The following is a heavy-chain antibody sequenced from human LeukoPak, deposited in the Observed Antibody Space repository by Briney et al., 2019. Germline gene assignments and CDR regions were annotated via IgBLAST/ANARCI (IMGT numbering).Heavy chain of an antibody. J-gene: IGHJ6*03. Sequence: SETLSLTCAVYGGPFSGYYWSWIRQPPGKGLEWIGEINHSGSTNYNPSLKSRVTISVDTSKNQFSLKLSSVTAADTAVYYCARRGRLYYMDVWGKGTTVTISS. D-gene: IGHD3-10*01. V-gene: IGHV4-34*01. CDR1: GGPFSGYY. CDR3: ARRGRLYYMDV. CDR2: INHSGST.